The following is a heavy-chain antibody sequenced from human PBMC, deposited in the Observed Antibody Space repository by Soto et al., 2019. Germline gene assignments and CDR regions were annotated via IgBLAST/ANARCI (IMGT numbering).Heavy chain of an antibody. J-gene: IGHJ6*02. V-gene: IGHV4-34*01. CDR2: INHSGST. CDR3: ARAGRGSGNFAPRMDV. Sequence: PXGTLGLTCADYGGSSVGYYWSWIRQPPGKGLEWIGEINHSGSTNYNPPLKSRVTISVDTSKNQFSLKLSSVTAADTAVYYCARAGRGSGNFAPRMDVWGQGTTVTVSS. D-gene: IGHD3-10*01. CDR1: GGSSVGYY.